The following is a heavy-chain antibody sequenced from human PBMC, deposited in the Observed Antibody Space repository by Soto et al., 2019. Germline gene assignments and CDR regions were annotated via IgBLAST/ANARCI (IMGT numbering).Heavy chain of an antibody. V-gene: IGHV3-33*06. J-gene: IGHJ4*01. D-gene: IGHD2-2*02. CDR1: GFNFIKFG. CDR2: IWYDGSQK. Sequence: GWSLRLSCAVSGFNFIKFGMYWVRQAPGKGLEWVAVIWYDGSQKYYTDSVQGRFTISRDNSNNTLYLQMNSLRAEDTAVYYCAKEVWGLYTFGRPLDNWGHGNLVTVSS. CDR3: AKEVWGLYTFGRPLDN.